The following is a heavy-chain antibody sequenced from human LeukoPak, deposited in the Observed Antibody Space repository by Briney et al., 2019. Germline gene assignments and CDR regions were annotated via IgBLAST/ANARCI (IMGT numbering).Heavy chain of an antibody. D-gene: IGHD1-1*01. Sequence: SETLSLTCTVSGGSISSYYWSWIRQPPGKGLEWIGYIYYSGSTNYNPSLKSRVTISVDTSKNQFSLKLSSVTAADTAVYYCARDTLRTGTTDYWGQGTLVTVSS. J-gene: IGHJ4*02. V-gene: IGHV4-59*12. CDR1: GGSISSYY. CDR3: ARDTLRTGTTDY. CDR2: IYYSGST.